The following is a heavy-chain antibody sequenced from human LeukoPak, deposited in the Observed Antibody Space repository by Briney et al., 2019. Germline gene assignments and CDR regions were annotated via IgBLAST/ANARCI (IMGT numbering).Heavy chain of an antibody. V-gene: IGHV3-53*01. CDR1: GFTVSSNY. Sequence: GGPLRLSCAASGFTVSSNYMSWVRQAPGKGLEWVSVIYSGGSTYYADSVKGRFTISRDNSKNTLYLQMNSLRAEDTGVYYCAGSYYNVAWFDPWGQGTLVTVSS. J-gene: IGHJ5*02. CDR3: AGSYYNVAWFDP. D-gene: IGHD3-10*01. CDR2: IYSGGST.